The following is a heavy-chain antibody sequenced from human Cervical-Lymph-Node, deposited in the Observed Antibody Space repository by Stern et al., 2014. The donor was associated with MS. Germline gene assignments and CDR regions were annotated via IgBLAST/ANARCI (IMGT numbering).Heavy chain of an antibody. J-gene: IGHJ4*02. Sequence: EVQLVESGGGLVKPGGSLRLSCAASGFSFSDYSINWVRQAPGKGLEWVSSISSNSSYIFYADTVKGRFTISRDNAQNSLFLQMHSLRVEDTAVYYCVRRGGIKYFDYWGQGTLVTVSS. V-gene: IGHV3-21*01. CDR3: VRRGGIKYFDY. CDR2: ISSNSSYI. D-gene: IGHD3-16*01. CDR1: GFSFSDYS.